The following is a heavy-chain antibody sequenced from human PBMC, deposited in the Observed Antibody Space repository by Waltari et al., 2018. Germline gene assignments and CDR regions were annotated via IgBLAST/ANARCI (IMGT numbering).Heavy chain of an antibody. CDR2: ISSSGSTT. CDR3: ARVYGSGNTGGFFDY. J-gene: IGHJ4*02. CDR1: GFTFTSSE. D-gene: IGHD3-10*01. V-gene: IGHV3-48*03. Sequence: VESGGGLLQPGGSLRLSCATSGFTFTSSEMNWVRQAPGKGLEWVSYISSSGSTTYYADSVKGRFTISIDNSKNSLYLQMNSLRGEDTAVYFCARVYGSGNTGGFFDYWGQGTLVTVSS.